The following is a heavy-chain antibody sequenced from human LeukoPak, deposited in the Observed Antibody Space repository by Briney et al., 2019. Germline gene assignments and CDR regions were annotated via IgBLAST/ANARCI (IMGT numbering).Heavy chain of an antibody. V-gene: IGHV4-39*01. J-gene: IGHJ4*02. CDR2: ISYSGST. Sequence: SETLSLTCTVSGGSISMSGYYWGWIRQPPGKGLEWIGSISYSGSTYYNPSLKSRVTVSRDTSKNQFSLKLSSVTAADTAVYYCARPATVDYWGQGILVTVPS. CDR1: GGSISMSGYY. CDR3: ARPATVDY.